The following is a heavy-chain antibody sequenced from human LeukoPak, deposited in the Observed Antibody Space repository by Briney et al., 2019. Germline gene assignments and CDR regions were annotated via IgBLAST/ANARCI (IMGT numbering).Heavy chain of an antibody. CDR2: MNPNSGNT. CDR3: ARGRRDSRQFDY. J-gene: IGHJ4*02. V-gene: IGHV1-8*02. Sequence: VASVKVSCKASGYTFTSYGINWVRQATGQGLEWMGWMNPNSGNTGNAQKFQGRVTMTRNTSISTAYMELSSLRSEDTAVYYCARGRRDSRQFDYWGQGTLVTVSS. CDR1: GYTFTSYG. D-gene: IGHD3-10*01.